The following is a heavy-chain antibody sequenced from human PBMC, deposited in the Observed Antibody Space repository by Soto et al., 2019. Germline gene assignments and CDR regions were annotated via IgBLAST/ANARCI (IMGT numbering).Heavy chain of an antibody. CDR3: AKDAPPWATVAARQPTDY. CDR1: GFTFSSYG. V-gene: IGHV3-30*18. CDR2: ISYDGSNK. D-gene: IGHD4-17*01. J-gene: IGHJ4*02. Sequence: QVQLVESGGGVVQPGRSLRLSCAASGFTFSSYGMHWVRQALGKGLEWVAVISYDGSNKYYADSVKGRFTISRDNSKNTLYLQMNSLRAEDTAVYYCAKDAPPWATVAARQPTDYWGQGTLVTVSS.